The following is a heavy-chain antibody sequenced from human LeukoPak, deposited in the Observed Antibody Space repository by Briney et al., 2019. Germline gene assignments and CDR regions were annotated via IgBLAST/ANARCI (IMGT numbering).Heavy chain of an antibody. CDR1: AFTFSNYA. CDR3: AKLGDILTGYPYYFDY. D-gene: IGHD3-9*01. V-gene: IGHV3-23*01. Sequence: GGSLRLSCAASAFTFSNYAMGWVRQAPGKGLEWVSAITGSSGNTYYADSVKGRFTISRDNSKNTLYLQMNSLRAEDTAVYYCAKLGDILTGYPYYFDYWGQGTLVTVSS. J-gene: IGHJ4*02. CDR2: ITGSSGNT.